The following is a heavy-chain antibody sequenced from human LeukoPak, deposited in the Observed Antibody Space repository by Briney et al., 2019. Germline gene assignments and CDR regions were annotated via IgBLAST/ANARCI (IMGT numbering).Heavy chain of an antibody. D-gene: IGHD3-10*01. CDR3: ARVVGSGSYYNRAYFDY. Sequence: SETLSLTCTVSGGSISSYYRSWIRQPPGKGLEWIGYIYYSGSTNYNPSLKSRVTISVDTSKNQFSLKLSSVTAADTAVYYCARVVGSGSYYNRAYFDYWGQGTLVTVSS. CDR1: GGSISSYY. CDR2: IYYSGST. J-gene: IGHJ4*02. V-gene: IGHV4-59*01.